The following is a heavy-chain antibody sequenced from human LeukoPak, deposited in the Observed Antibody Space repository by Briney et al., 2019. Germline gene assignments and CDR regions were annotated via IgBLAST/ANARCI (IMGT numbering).Heavy chain of an antibody. CDR3: ARGGPGYYYGSGSHFWSWFDP. CDR1: GGSFSGYY. D-gene: IGHD3-10*01. V-gene: IGHV4-34*01. J-gene: IGHJ5*02. CDR2: INHSGST. Sequence: PSETLSLTCAVYGGSFSGYYWSWIRQPPGKGLEWIGEINHSGSTNYNPSLKSRVTISVDTSKNQFSLKLSSVTAADTAVYYCARGGPGYYYGSGSHFWSWFDPWGQGTLVTVSS.